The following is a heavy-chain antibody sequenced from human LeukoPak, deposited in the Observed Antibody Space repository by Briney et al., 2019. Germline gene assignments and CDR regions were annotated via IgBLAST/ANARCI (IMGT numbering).Heavy chain of an antibody. CDR2: INKDGGEK. J-gene: IGHJ4*02. Sequence: GGSLRFSCAASGFTFSSYWMSWVRQAPGKGLEWVANINKDGGEKYYVDSVKGRFTISRDNAKNSLYLQMNSLRAEDTAVYYCAKDQAPYSSSWSSFDYWGQGTLVTVSS. D-gene: IGHD6-13*01. V-gene: IGHV3-7*03. CDR3: AKDQAPYSSSWSSFDY. CDR1: GFTFSSYW.